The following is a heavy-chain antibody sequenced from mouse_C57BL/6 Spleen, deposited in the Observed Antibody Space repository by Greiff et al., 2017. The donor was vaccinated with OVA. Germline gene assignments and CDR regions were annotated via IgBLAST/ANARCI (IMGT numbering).Heavy chain of an antibody. CDR2: IYPGDGDT. V-gene: IGHV1-82*01. CDR1: GYAFSSSW. D-gene: IGHD3-1*01. Sequence: QVQLQQSGPELVKPGASVKISCKASGYAFSSSWMNWVKQRPGKGLEWIGRIYPGDGDTNYNGKFKGKATLAADKSSSTAYMQLSSLTSEDSAVYFCARFPGLRPRNYFDYWGQGTTLTVSS. CDR3: ARFPGLRPRNYFDY. J-gene: IGHJ2*01.